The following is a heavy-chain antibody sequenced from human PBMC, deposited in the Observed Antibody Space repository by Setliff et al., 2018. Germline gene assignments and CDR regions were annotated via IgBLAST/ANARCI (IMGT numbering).Heavy chain of an antibody. D-gene: IGHD2-15*01. J-gene: IGHJ4*02. CDR1: GDSMNSGVYY. Sequence: NPSETLSLTCKVSGDSMNSGVYYWAWIRQPPGKGLEWIGRIYSGGTTYYNSSLKSRVTISVDASKNRFSLNLTSVTAADTAVYFCATSGFCSSGSCYSFDDWGQGALVTVSS. CDR2: IYSGGTT. V-gene: IGHV4-39*02. CDR3: ATSGFCSSGSCYSFDD.